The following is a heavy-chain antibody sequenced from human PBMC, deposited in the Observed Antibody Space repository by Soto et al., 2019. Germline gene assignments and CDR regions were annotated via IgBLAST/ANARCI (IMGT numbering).Heavy chain of an antibody. CDR1: GGSISSSSYY. Sequence: SETLSLTCTVSGGSISSSSYYWVWIRQPPGKGLEWIGSIYYSGSTYYNPSLTSRVTISVDTSKDQFSLRRSSVTAADTAVYYCARHVVRFLEWLPSRNGMDVWGQGPRVTVSS. J-gene: IGHJ6*02. V-gene: IGHV4-39*01. CDR3: ARHVVRFLEWLPSRNGMDV. CDR2: IYYSGST. D-gene: IGHD3-3*01.